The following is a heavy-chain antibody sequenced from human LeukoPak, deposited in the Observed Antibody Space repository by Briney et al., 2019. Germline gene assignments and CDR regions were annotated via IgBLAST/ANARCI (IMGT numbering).Heavy chain of an antibody. V-gene: IGHV4-31*03. CDR1: GGSLSSGGYY. CDR2: IYYSGST. J-gene: IGHJ4*02. Sequence: SQTLSLTCTVSGGSLSSGGYYWSWIRQHPGKGLEWLGYIYYSGSTYYNPSLKSRVTISVDTSKNQFSLKLSSVTAADTAVYYCARVLVVPASYYFDYWGQGTLVTVSS. CDR3: ARVLVVPASYYFDY. D-gene: IGHD2-2*01.